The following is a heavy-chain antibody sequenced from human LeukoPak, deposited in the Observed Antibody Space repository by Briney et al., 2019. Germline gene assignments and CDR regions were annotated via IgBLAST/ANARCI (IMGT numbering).Heavy chain of an antibody. CDR2: INPNSGGT. J-gene: IGHJ6*02. CDR1: GYTFTGYY. D-gene: IGHD6-13*01. Sequence: GASVKVSCKASGYTFTGYYMHWVRLAPGQGLEWMGWINPNSGGTNYAQKFQGRVTMTRDTSISTAYMELSRLRSDDTAVYYCARGTSAAGNPYYYYYYGMDVWGQGTTVTVSS. CDR3: ARGTSAAGNPYYYYYYGMDV. V-gene: IGHV1-2*02.